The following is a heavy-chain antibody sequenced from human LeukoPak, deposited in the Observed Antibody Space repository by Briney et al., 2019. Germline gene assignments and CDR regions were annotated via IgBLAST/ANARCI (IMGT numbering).Heavy chain of an antibody. D-gene: IGHD4-17*01. Sequence: SETLSLTCTVSGGSISSGGYYWSWIRQHPGKGLEWIGYIYYSGSTYYNPSLKSRVTISVDTSKNQFSLKLSSVTAADTAVYYCAREGGGGSDYGDYASYWGQGTLVTVSS. J-gene: IGHJ4*02. V-gene: IGHV4-31*03. CDR2: IYYSGST. CDR1: GGSISSGGYY. CDR3: AREGGGGSDYGDYASY.